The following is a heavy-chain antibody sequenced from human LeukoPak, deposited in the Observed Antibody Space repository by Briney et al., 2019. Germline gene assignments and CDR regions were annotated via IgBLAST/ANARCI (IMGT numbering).Heavy chain of an antibody. D-gene: IGHD3-10*01. V-gene: IGHV1-18*01. CDR1: GYTFTSYG. CDR2: ISAYNGNT. J-gene: IGHJ4*02. Sequence: GASVKVSCKASGYTFTSYGISWVRQAPGQGLEWMGWISAYNGNTDYAQKLQGRVTMTTDTSTSTAFMELRSLRSDDTAVYYCARDRRFGDQVDYWGQGTLVTVSS. CDR3: ARDRRFGDQVDY.